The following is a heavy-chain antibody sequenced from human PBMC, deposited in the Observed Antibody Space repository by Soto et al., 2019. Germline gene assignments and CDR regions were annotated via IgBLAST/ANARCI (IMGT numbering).Heavy chain of an antibody. V-gene: IGHV3-74*01. CDR1: GFTFRNYW. D-gene: IGHD3-16*01. CDR2: VNSDGDTT. J-gene: IGHJ6*02. CDR3: ASNYAYAEGYYFYGIDV. Sequence: PGRSLRLSCAASGFTFRNYWMHWVRQAPGKGLVWVSRVNSDGDTTYYADSVKGRFTISRDNAKNTLHLQMNSLGAEDTAVYYCASNYAYAEGYYFYGIDVWGQGTTVTVSS.